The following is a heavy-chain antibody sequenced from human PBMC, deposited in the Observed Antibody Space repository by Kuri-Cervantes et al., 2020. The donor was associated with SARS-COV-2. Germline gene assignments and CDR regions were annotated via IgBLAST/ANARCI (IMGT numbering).Heavy chain of an antibody. V-gene: IGHV1-18*04. CDR1: GYTFTIYG. D-gene: IGHD3-3*01. J-gene: IGHJ5*02. Sequence: ASVKVSCKASGYTFTIYGISWVRQAPGQGLEWMGWISAYSGNTNYAQNLQGRVTMTADTSTSTAYMELRSLRSDDTAVYYCARQMMSSITIFGVVITRNWFDPWGQGTPVTVSS. CDR3: ARQMMSSITIFGVVITRNWFDP. CDR2: ISAYSGNT.